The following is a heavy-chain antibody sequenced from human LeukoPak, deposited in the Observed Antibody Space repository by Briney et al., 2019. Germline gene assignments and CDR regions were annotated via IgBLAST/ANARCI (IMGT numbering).Heavy chain of an antibody. CDR3: ARDQSVPAYDAFDI. Sequence: SVKVSCKASGGTFSSYAISWVRQAPGQGLEWMGGIIPIFGTANYAQKFQGRVTITADESTSTAYMELSSLRSEDTAVYYCARDQSVPAYDAFDIWGQGTMVTVSS. J-gene: IGHJ3*02. V-gene: IGHV1-69*13. CDR2: IIPIFGTA. CDR1: GGTFSSYA. D-gene: IGHD2-2*01.